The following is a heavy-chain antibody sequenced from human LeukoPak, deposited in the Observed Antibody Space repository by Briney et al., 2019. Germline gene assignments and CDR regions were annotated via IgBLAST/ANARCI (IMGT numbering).Heavy chain of an antibody. CDR2: IYYSGST. V-gene: IGHV4-59*08. Sequence: SETLSLTCTVSGGSISNYHWSWIRQPPGKGLEWIGYIYYSGSTNYNPSLKSRVTISLDTSKNQFSLKVSSVTAADTAVYYCARHSSGYLSYFDYWGQGTLVPVSS. J-gene: IGHJ4*02. CDR3: ARHSSGYLSYFDY. D-gene: IGHD3-22*01. CDR1: GGSISNYH.